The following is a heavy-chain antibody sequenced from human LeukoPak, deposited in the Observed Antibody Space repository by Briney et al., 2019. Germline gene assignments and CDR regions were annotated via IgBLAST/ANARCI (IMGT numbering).Heavy chain of an antibody. CDR2: IYPGDSET. Sequence: GESLKISCQGSGYSFSSNWIGWVRQMPGKGLEWMEFIYPGDSETRYSPSFQGQVTISADKSISTAYVQWTSLKASDTAVYYCARRGSRSSGVYYGLDVWGQGTTVTVSS. J-gene: IGHJ6*02. D-gene: IGHD6-6*01. CDR3: ARRGSRSSGVYYGLDV. V-gene: IGHV5-51*01. CDR1: GYSFSSNW.